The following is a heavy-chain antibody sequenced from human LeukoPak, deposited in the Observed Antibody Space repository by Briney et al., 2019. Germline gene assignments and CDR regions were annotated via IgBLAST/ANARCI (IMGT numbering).Heavy chain of an antibody. J-gene: IGHJ4*02. Sequence: GGSLRLSCAASGFMFSNYSMHWVRPPPARGLEWVAVTSFDASNKHYADSVKGRFTISRDNSKSTLYLQMNSLGPEDTAVYFCARDNSWLRHFDLWGEGTLVTVSS. V-gene: IGHV3-30-3*01. CDR3: ARDNSWLRHFDL. D-gene: IGHD3-9*01. CDR2: TSFDASNK. CDR1: GFMFSNYS.